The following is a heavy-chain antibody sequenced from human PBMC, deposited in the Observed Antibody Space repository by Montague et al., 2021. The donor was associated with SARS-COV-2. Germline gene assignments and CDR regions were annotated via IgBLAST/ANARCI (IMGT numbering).Heavy chain of an antibody. D-gene: IGHD1-1*01. CDR2: VHYTGST. CDR1: GGSIRSYY. Sequence: SETLSLTCEVSGGSIRSYYWTWIRQSPGKGLEWIGYVHYTGSTKYNPSLKTRVSLSLDTPKNHFSLHLSSVTAADTAIYFCARAQNTCFIANCVNYFDVWGLGALVTVSS. CDR3: ARAQNTCFIANCVNYFDV. V-gene: IGHV4-59*01. J-gene: IGHJ4*02.